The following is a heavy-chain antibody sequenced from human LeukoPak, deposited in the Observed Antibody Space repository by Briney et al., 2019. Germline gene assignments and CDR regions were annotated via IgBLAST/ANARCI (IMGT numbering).Heavy chain of an antibody. V-gene: IGHV4-38-2*02. Sequence: SETLSLTCTVSGYSISSGYYWGWIRQPPGKGLEWIGSIYHSGSTNYNPSLKSRVTISVDTSKNQFSLKLSSVTAADTAVYYCARDKLLWFGEEGRYFDYWGQGTLVTVSS. D-gene: IGHD3-10*01. J-gene: IGHJ4*02. CDR3: ARDKLLWFGEEGRYFDY. CDR2: IYHSGST. CDR1: GYSISSGYY.